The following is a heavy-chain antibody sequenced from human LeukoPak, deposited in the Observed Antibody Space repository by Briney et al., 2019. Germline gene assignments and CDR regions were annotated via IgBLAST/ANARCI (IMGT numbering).Heavy chain of an antibody. Sequence: GASVKVSCKASGYTFSTYWMNWFRQTPGKGLEWVAKIKADGGEKDHVASVKGRFTISRDNAKNSLYLQMNSLRVEDTAVYYCARGGAARPDFWGQGTLVTVSS. CDR1: GYTFSTYW. J-gene: IGHJ4*02. V-gene: IGHV3-7*01. CDR3: ARGGAARPDF. CDR2: IKADGGEK. D-gene: IGHD6-6*01.